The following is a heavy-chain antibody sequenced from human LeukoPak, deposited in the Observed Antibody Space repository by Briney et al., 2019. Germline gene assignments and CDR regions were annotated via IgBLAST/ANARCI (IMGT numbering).Heavy chain of an antibody. CDR3: ARLRRNSDKSGFYYYYDY. J-gene: IGHJ4*02. CDR1: GFTFSSYG. CDR2: IRYDGSNK. V-gene: IGHV3-30*02. Sequence: PGESLRLSCAASGFTFSSYGMHWVRQAPGKGLEWVAFIRYDGSNKYYADSVKGRFTISRDNAKNSLYLQMNSLRAEDTGVYYCARLRRNSDKSGFYYYYDYWGQGTLVTVSS. D-gene: IGHD3-22*01.